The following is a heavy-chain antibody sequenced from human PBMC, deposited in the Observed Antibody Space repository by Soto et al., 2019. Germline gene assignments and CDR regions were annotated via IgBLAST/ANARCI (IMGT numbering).Heavy chain of an antibody. J-gene: IGHJ6*02. CDR1: GYSFTSYW. Sequence: GESLKISCKGSGYSFTSYWTSWVRQMPGKGLEWMGRIDPSDSYTNYSPSFQGHVTISADKSISTAYLQWSSLKASDTAMYYCARLGIAARQYYYYGMDVWGQGTTVTVS. D-gene: IGHD6-6*01. V-gene: IGHV5-10-1*01. CDR3: ARLGIAARQYYYYGMDV. CDR2: IDPSDSYT.